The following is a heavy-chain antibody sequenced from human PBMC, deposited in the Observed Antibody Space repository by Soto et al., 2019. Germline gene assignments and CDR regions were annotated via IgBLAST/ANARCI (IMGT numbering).Heavy chain of an antibody. J-gene: IGHJ4*02. CDR1: GYTFTSYD. Sequence: QVQLVQSGAEVKEPGASVKVPCKASGYTFTSYDINWVRQATGQGLEWMGWMNPNSGNTGYPQKFQGRVTMTRDTSITTAYLELSSLRSEDTAVYYCARKIPDTGGFDYWGQGVLVTVSS. CDR3: ARKIPDTGGFDY. D-gene: IGHD2-8*02. V-gene: IGHV1-8*01. CDR2: MNPNSGNT.